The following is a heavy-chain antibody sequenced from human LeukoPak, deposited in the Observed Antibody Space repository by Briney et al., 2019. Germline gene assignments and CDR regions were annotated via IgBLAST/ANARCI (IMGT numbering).Heavy chain of an antibody. CDR3: AKDPFHSSSWYYFDY. V-gene: IGHV3-30*02. Sequence: GGALRLSCAASGFTFSSYGMHWVRQAPGKGLEWVAFIRYDGSNRYYADSVKGRFTISRDNSKNTLHLQMNSLRAEDTAVYYCAKDPFHSSSWYYFDYWGQGTLVTVSS. CDR2: IRYDGSNR. D-gene: IGHD6-13*01. CDR1: GFTFSSYG. J-gene: IGHJ4*02.